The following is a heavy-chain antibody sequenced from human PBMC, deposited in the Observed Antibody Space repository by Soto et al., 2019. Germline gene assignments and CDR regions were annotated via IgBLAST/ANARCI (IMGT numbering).Heavy chain of an antibody. V-gene: IGHV3-23*01. CDR3: VKKKGPRDADLQYFFDS. Sequence: EVQLLESGGGLAQPGESLGLSCAASGFAFPTYAMTWVRQIPGKGLEWVASISDSGSKTYYADSVEGRVTIYRDNSMNTVSLQMNNLRVDDSAVYYCVKKKGPRDADLQYFFDSWGQGTLVTVSS. CDR2: ISDSGSKT. J-gene: IGHJ4*02. CDR1: GFAFPTYA.